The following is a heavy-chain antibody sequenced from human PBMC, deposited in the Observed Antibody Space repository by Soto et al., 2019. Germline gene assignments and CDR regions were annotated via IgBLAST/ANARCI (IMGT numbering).Heavy chain of an antibody. Sequence: PSETLSLTCAVYGGSFSGYHYTWIRQPPGKGLEWIGEINHSGSTNYNPSLKSRVTISVDTSKNQFSLKLTSVTAADTAVYYCARDKITGLFDYWGQGTLVTVSS. CDR1: GGSFSGYH. CDR2: INHSGST. V-gene: IGHV4-34*01. J-gene: IGHJ4*02. CDR3: ARDKITGLFDY. D-gene: IGHD2-8*02.